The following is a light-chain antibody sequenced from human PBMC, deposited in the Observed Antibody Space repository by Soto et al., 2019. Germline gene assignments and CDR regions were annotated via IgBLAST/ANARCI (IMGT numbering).Light chain of an antibody. CDR3: QQYYSSPTWT. CDR2: AAS. CDR1: QGISSY. J-gene: IGKJ1*01. V-gene: IGKV1-8*01. Sequence: AIRMPQSESSLSASTGDIVTITCQASQGISSYLNWYQQEAGKAPKLLIYAASSLQSGVPSRFSGSGSGTDFTLTINSLQPEDFATYYCQQYYSSPTWTFGQGTKLDI.